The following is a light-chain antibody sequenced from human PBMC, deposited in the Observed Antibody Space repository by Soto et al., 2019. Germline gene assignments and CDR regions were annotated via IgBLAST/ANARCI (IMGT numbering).Light chain of an antibody. J-gene: IGKJ2*01. CDR1: QSVSSSY. V-gene: IGKV3-20*01. CDR3: QQYGSPPPTT. Sequence: EIVLTQSPGTLSLSPGERATLSCRASQSVSSSYLAWYQQKPGQAPRLLIYGASSRATGLPDRFSGSGFGADFTLTISRLEPEDFAVYYWQQYGSPPPTTFGQGTKLEIK. CDR2: GAS.